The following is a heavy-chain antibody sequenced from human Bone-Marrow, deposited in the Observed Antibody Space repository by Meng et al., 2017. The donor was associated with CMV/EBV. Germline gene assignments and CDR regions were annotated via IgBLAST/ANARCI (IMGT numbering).Heavy chain of an antibody. Sequence: GGSLRLSCKGSGYSFTSYWIGWVRQMPGKGLEWMGIIYPGDSDTRYSPSFQGQVTISADKSISTAYLQWSSLKASDTAMYYCARHDAGWWELLPDYWGQGTLVTVSS. CDR3: ARHDAGWWELLPDY. CDR1: GYSFTSYW. CDR2: IYPGDSDT. V-gene: IGHV5-51*01. D-gene: IGHD1-26*01. J-gene: IGHJ4*02.